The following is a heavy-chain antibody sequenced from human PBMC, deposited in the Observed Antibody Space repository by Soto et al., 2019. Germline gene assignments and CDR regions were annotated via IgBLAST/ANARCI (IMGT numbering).Heavy chain of an antibody. CDR3: AGQVGATTI. J-gene: IGHJ4*02. Sequence: GGSLRLSCAASGFTFSSYSMSWVRQAPGKGLEWVSAISGSGGSTYYADSVKGRFTISRDNSKNTLHLQVNSLRGEDTAVYYCAGQVGATTIWGQGTLVTVSS. CDR2: ISGSGGST. V-gene: IGHV3-23*01. D-gene: IGHD1-26*01. CDR1: GFTFSSYS.